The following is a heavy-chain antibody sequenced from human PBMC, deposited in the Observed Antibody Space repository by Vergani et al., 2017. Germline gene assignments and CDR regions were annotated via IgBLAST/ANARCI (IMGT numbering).Heavy chain of an antibody. CDR1: GGSMSGDS. D-gene: IGHD3-10*01. Sequence: QVRLQESGPGLVKPSETLSLTCSVSGGSMSGDSWSCIRHPPGKELEWIGYMYHSGSTNYNPSLDTRVTISGDTYKNQFSLKLKSMTAADTAVYYCGRVADIYGLARRLVDLWGQGILVTVSS. CDR2: MYHSGST. CDR3: GRVADIYGLARRLVDL. V-gene: IGHV4-59*01. J-gene: IGHJ5*02.